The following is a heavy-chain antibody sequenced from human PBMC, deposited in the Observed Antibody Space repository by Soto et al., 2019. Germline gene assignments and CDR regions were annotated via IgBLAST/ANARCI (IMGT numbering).Heavy chain of an antibody. J-gene: IGHJ4*02. V-gene: IGHV1-2*02. Sequence: ASVKVSCKASGYTFTGYYMHWVRQAPGQGLEWMGWINPNSGGTNYAQKFQGRVTMTRDTSISTAYMELSRLRSDDTAVYYCARDLSGFLEWFHDYWGQGTLVTVSS. CDR3: ARDLSGFLEWFHDY. CDR1: GYTFTGYY. D-gene: IGHD3-3*01. CDR2: INPNSGGT.